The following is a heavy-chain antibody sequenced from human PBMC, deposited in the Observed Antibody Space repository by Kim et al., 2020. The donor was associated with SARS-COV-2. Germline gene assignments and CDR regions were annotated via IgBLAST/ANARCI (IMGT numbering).Heavy chain of an antibody. CDR1: GFTFSSYG. J-gene: IGHJ4*01. V-gene: IGHV3-33*06. CDR3: AKGGGYYDSGAPTFDY. D-gene: IGHD3-22*01. CDR2: IWYDGTNK. Sequence: GGSLRLSCAASGFTFSSYGMHWVRQAPGKGLEWVAVIWYDGTNKYYVDSVKGRFTISRDNSKNTLYLQMNSLRAEDTAVYYCAKGGGYYDSGAPTFDYWG.